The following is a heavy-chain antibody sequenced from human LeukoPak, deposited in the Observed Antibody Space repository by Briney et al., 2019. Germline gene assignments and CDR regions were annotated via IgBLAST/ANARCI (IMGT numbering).Heavy chain of an antibody. CDR3: ATAPASVDSS. CDR1: GFTFTRFC. V-gene: IGHV3-7*01. CDR2: INPDGTKT. Sequence: PGGSLRLSCAASGFTFTRFCLTCVRQSPGKGLEWVDNINPDGTKTTYVDSVEVRFPISRDNAKNSVFLRMTSLRAEDTAMYYCATAPASVDSSWGQGTLVAVSS. J-gene: IGHJ5*02. D-gene: IGHD3-3*01.